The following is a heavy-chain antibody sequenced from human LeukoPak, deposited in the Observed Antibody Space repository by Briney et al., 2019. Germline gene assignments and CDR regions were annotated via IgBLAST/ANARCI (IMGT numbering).Heavy chain of an antibody. Sequence: SETLSLTCTVSGGSISSYYRSWIRQPPGKGLEWIGYIYYSGSTNYNPSLKSRVTISVDTSKNQFSLKLSSVTAADTAVYYCAYSSSWSGMDFDYWGQGTLVTVSS. J-gene: IGHJ4*02. D-gene: IGHD6-13*01. CDR1: GGSISSYY. CDR2: IYYSGST. CDR3: AYSSSWSGMDFDY. V-gene: IGHV4-59*01.